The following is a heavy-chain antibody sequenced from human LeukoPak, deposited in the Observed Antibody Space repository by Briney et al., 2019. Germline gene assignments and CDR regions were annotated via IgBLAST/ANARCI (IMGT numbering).Heavy chain of an antibody. CDR2: INSDGSST. Sequence: GGSLRLSCAASGFTFSSYWMHWVRQAPGKGLVWVSRINSDGSSTSYADSVKGRFTISRDNAKNTLYLQMNSLRAEDTAVYYCARGADCSGGSCYPRFDPWGQGTLVTVSS. CDR1: GFTFSSYW. CDR3: ARGADCSGGSCYPRFDP. V-gene: IGHV3-74*01. J-gene: IGHJ5*02. D-gene: IGHD2-15*01.